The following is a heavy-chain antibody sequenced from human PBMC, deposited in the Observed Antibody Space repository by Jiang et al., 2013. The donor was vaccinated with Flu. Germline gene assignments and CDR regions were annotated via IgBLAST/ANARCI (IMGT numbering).Heavy chain of an antibody. D-gene: IGHD3-22*01. CDR2: IYYSGST. J-gene: IGHJ4*01. CDR3: ARDNYDNSGSAKLFY. CDR1: GGSINTYY. V-gene: IGHV4-59*01. Sequence: GSGLVKPSETLSLTCTVSGGSINTYYWSWIRQPPGKGLEWIGYIYYSGSTNYNPSLKSRVTISVDRSKNQVSLKMTTVTAADTAIYYCARDNYDNSGSAKLFYWGQGTLVTVSS.